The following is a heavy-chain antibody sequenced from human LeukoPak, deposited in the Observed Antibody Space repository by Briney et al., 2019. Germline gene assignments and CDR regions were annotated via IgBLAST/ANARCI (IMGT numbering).Heavy chain of an antibody. V-gene: IGHV3-23*01. D-gene: IGHD5-12*01. CDR2: ITGSGGTS. Sequence: PGGSLRLSCTAPGFTFSSCAMSWVRQAPGKGLQWVSSITGSGGTSYYADSVKGRFTISRDNSKNTLYLEMNSLRADDTAVYYCAKESTREIVIYFDSWGQGTLVTVSS. CDR3: AKESTREIVIYFDS. CDR1: GFTFSSCA. J-gene: IGHJ4*02.